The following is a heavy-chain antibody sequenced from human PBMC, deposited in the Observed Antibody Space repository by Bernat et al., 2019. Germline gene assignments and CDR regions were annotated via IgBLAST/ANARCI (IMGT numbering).Heavy chain of an antibody. CDR3: ARSYASGSYIDY. CDR2: ISSSSTYT. V-gene: IGHV3-11*06. CDR1: GFTFSDYS. J-gene: IGHJ4*02. D-gene: IGHD3-16*01. Sequence: QVQLVESGGGLVKPGGSLRLSCAASGFTFSDYSMTWIRQAPGKGLEWVSYISSSSTYTNYADSVKGRFTISRDNAKNSLYLQMNSLRAEDTAVYYCARSYASGSYIDYWGQGTLVTVSS.